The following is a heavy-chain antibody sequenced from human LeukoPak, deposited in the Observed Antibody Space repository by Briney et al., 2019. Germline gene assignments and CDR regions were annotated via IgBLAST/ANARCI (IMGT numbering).Heavy chain of an antibody. CDR1: GGSISSYY. CDR3: ARGGSSGWVDY. CDR2: IYYSGST. Sequence: PETLSLTCTVSGGSISSYYWSWIRQPPGKGLEWIGYIYYSGSTNYNPSLKSQVTISIDTSKNQFSLKLSSVTAADTAVYYCARGGSSGWVDYWGQGTLVTVSP. V-gene: IGHV4-59*01. J-gene: IGHJ4*02. D-gene: IGHD6-19*01.